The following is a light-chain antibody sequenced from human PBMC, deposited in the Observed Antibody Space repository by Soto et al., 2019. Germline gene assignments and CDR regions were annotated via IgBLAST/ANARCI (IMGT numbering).Light chain of an antibody. Sequence: IVMPQSPATLSVSQGERASLYCSASQSVNSNLAWYQQKPGQAPRLLIYGASTRATGIPARFSGIGSGTEFTLTISSLQSEDFAVYYCQQYHNWLPITFGQGTRLEIK. CDR1: QSVNSN. CDR3: QQYHNWLPIT. CDR2: GAS. V-gene: IGKV3-15*01. J-gene: IGKJ5*01.